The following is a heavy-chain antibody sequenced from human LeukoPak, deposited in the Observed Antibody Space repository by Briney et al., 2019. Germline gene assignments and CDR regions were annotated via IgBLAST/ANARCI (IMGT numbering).Heavy chain of an antibody. Sequence: SETLSLTCTVSGGSISSYYWSWIRQPAGKGLEWIGRIYTSGSSNYNPSLKSRVTMSVDTSKNQFSLKLSSVTAADTAVYYCATIVVRGSQSWFDPWGQGTLVTVSS. CDR1: GGSISSYY. CDR3: ATIVVRGSQSWFDP. J-gene: IGHJ5*02. V-gene: IGHV4-4*07. D-gene: IGHD3-10*01. CDR2: IYTSGSS.